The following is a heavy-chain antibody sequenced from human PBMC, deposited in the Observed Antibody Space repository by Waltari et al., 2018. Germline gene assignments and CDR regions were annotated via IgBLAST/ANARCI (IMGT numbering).Heavy chain of an antibody. CDR2: ISGSSSTI. D-gene: IGHD6-13*01. CDR3: ARGLKQQQLVYI. Sequence: EVQLVESGGGLVQPGGSLRLSCAASGFTFSTYSMNWVRQAPGKGLEGVSYISGSSSTIYYADSVKGRFTISRDNAKNSLYLQMNSLRAEDTAVYYCARGLKQQQLVYIWGQGTLVTVSS. J-gene: IGHJ4*02. CDR1: GFTFSTYS. V-gene: IGHV3-48*04.